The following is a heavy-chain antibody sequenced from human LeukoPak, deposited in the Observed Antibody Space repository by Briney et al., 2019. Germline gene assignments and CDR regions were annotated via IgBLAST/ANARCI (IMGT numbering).Heavy chain of an antibody. J-gene: IGHJ6*03. CDR2: ISWDGGST. Sequence: GGSLRLSCAASGFTFDDYTMHWVRQAPGKGLEWVSLISWDGGSTYYADSVKGRFTISRDNSKNSLYLQMNSLRTEDTALYYCAKDEPDSTTDYYYYMDVWGKGTTATVSS. V-gene: IGHV3-43*01. CDR3: AKDEPDSTTDYYYYMDV. CDR1: GFTFDDYT. D-gene: IGHD1-26*01.